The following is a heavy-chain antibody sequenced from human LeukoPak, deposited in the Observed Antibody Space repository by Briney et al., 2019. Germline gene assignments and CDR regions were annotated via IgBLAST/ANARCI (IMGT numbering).Heavy chain of an antibody. D-gene: IGHD6-13*01. Sequence: PGGSLRLSCAASGFTFSSYSMNWVRQAPGKWLEWVSSISSSSSYIYYADSVKGRFTISRDNAKNSLYLQMNSLRAEDTAVYYCARDRSYSSPAEYMDVWGKGTTVTV. V-gene: IGHV3-21*01. CDR1: GFTFSSYS. J-gene: IGHJ6*03. CDR3: ARDRSYSSPAEYMDV. CDR2: ISSSSSYI.